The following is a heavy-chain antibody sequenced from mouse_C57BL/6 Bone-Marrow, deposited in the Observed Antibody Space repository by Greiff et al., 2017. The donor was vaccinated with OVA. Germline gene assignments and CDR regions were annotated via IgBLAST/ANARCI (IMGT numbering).Heavy chain of an antibody. CDR2: IRNKANGYTT. Sequence: EVQRVESGGGLVQPGGSLSLSCAASGFTFTDYYMSWVRQPPGKALEWLGFIRNKANGYTTEYSASVKGRFTISRDNSQSIHYLQMNALRAEDSATYYCARQAYDGFPWFAYWGQGTLVTVSA. CDR1: GFTFTDYY. D-gene: IGHD2-3*01. V-gene: IGHV7-3*01. CDR3: ARQAYDGFPWFAY. J-gene: IGHJ3*01.